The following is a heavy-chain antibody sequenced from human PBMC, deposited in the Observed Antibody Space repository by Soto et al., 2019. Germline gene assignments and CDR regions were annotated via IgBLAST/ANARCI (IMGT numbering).Heavy chain of an antibody. CDR1: GGSISSYY. CDR3: ARHGPALTIFGVVSPIYYYYYMDV. CDR2: IYYSGST. V-gene: IGHV4-59*08. Sequence: SETLSLTCTVSGGSISSYYWSWIRQPPGKGLEWIGYIYYSGSTNYNPSLKSRVTISVDTSKNQFSLKLSSVTAADTAVYYCARHGPALTIFGVVSPIYYYYYMDVWGKGTTVTVSS. D-gene: IGHD3-3*01. J-gene: IGHJ6*03.